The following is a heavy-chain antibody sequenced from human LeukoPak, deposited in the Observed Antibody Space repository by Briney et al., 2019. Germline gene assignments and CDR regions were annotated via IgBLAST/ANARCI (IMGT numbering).Heavy chain of an antibody. CDR2: IYYTGST. D-gene: IGHD2-2*01. Sequence: SETLSLTCSVSGGSISSSSYYWGWIRQPPGKGLEWIGSIYYTGSTYYNPSLKSRVTISVDTSKNQFSLKLSSVTAADTAVYYCGRQRGGYCSSTTCYQSYGMDVWGQGTTVTVSS. CDR3: GRQRGGYCSSTTCYQSYGMDV. CDR1: GGSISSSSYY. V-gene: IGHV4-39*01. J-gene: IGHJ6*02.